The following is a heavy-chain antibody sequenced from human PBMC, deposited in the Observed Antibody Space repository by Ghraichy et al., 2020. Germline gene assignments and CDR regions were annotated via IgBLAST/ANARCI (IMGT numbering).Heavy chain of an antibody. D-gene: IGHD3-22*01. CDR1: GGSISSGDYY. J-gene: IGHJ5*02. CDR3: ARMYDSSGFYYGNRFDP. Sequence: SETLSLTCSVSGGSISSGDYYWSWIRQPPEKGLEWLGYVHYSGSTYYNPSLKSRLTIAVHTSKNQFSLKLSSVTAADTAVDYCARMYDSSGFYYGNRFDPWGQGTLVTVSS. V-gene: IGHV4-30-4*01. CDR2: VHYSGST.